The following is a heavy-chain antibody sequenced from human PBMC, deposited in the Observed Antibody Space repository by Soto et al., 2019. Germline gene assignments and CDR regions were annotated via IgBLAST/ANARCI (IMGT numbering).Heavy chain of an antibody. CDR2: IDDDGSST. Sequence: PRGSLRLSCAASGFDFSTYWMHWVRQVPGKGLEWVSRIDDDGSSTRYADSVKGRFTISRDNAKNIVYLEMNSLRTEDTAVYYCARRPELPLGASQYYYGMDIWGQGTTVTVSS. D-gene: IGHD1-7*01. CDR1: GFDFSTYW. V-gene: IGHV3-74*01. J-gene: IGHJ6*02. CDR3: ARRPELPLGASQYYYGMDI.